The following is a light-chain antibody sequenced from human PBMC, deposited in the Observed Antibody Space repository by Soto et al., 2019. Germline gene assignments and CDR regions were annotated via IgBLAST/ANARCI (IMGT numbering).Light chain of an antibody. J-gene: IGLJ1*01. V-gene: IGLV1-44*01. Sequence: QSVLTQPPSASGTPGQRATISCCGSNSNIGSDIVNCYQLLPGAAPEVLINTTNQRPSGVPERFSGSKSGTSASLAISGLQSEDEANSSCATWDGGLSGPCVFGTGTKSPS. CDR2: TTN. CDR1: NSNIGSDI. CDR3: ATWDGGLSGPCV.